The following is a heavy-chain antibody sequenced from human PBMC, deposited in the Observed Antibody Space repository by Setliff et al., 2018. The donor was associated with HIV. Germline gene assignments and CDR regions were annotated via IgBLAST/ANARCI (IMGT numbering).Heavy chain of an antibody. Sequence: ASVKVSCKASGYTFTSYGISWVRQAPGQGLEWMGIIDPNGGATNNAQKLQGRLTVTTDTSTGTLYMELSNLRSDDSAVYYCARAGGGATDQAFDIWGQGTMVTVSS. CDR1: GYTFTSYG. CDR3: ARAGGGATDQAFDI. J-gene: IGHJ3*02. CDR2: IDPNGGAT. D-gene: IGHD2-2*01. V-gene: IGHV1-46*01.